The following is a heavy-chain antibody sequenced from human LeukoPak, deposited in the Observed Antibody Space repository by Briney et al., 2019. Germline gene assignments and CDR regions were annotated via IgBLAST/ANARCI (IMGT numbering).Heavy chain of an antibody. Sequence: GGSLRLSCAASGSTFSSYSMNWVRQAPGKGLEWVSSISSSSSYIYYADSVKGRFTISRDNAKNSLYLQMNSLRAEDTAVYYCARAALGYSSGWYGYYYMDVWGKGTTVTVSS. J-gene: IGHJ6*03. CDR1: GSTFSSYS. D-gene: IGHD6-19*01. CDR2: ISSSSSYI. CDR3: ARAALGYSSGWYGYYYMDV. V-gene: IGHV3-21*01.